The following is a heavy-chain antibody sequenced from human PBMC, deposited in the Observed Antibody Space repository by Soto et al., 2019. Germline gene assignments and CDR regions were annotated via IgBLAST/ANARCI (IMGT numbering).Heavy chain of an antibody. CDR3: ATSFRYFDN. CDR2: ISGTASRT. Sequence: EVQLLESGGGLVLPGGSLRLSCAGSGFTPTTTPLSWVRQPPGKGLEWVTTISGTASRTYYVDSVKGRFFISRDNSKNTVTLQMNNLTRDDTAVYYCATSFRYFDNWGQVTRFTVSS. D-gene: IGHD3-9*01. CDR1: GFTPTTTP. V-gene: IGHV3-23*01. J-gene: IGHJ4*02.